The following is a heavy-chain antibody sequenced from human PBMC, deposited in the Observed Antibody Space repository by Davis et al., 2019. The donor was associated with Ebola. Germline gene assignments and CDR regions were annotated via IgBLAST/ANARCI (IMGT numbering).Heavy chain of an antibody. CDR3: ARGWLRTGLDI. CDR2: TYYNSKWYN. D-gene: IGHD5-24*01. J-gene: IGHJ3*02. Sequence: HSQTLSLTCAISGDSVSGSSGACNWIRQSPSRGLEWLGRTYYNSKWYNDYARSVKSRITINLDTSKNQFSLQLNSVTPEDTAVYYCARGWLRTGLDIWGQGTMVIVSS. V-gene: IGHV6-1*01. CDR1: GDSVSGSSGA.